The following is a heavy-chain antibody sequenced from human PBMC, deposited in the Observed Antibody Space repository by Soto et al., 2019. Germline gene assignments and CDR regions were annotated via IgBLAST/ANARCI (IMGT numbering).Heavy chain of an antibody. CDR2: IDPSDSYT. CDR3: ASHPPGPDGMDV. V-gene: IGHV5-10-1*01. J-gene: IGHJ6*02. Sequence: GESLKISCKGSGYSFTSYWISWVRQMPGKGLEWMGRIDPSDSYTNYSPSFQGHVTISADKSISTAYLQWSSLKASDTAMYYCASHPPGPDGMDVWGQGTTVTVS. CDR1: GYSFTSYW.